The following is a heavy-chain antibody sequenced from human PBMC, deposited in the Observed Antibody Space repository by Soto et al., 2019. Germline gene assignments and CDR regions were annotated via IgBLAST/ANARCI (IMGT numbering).Heavy chain of an antibody. V-gene: IGHV1-69*01. CDR3: ARRRSTSAIGAAYFDL. J-gene: IGHJ1*01. CDR2: IVPILDTA. D-gene: IGHD2-2*01. CDR1: GGTFNIYA. Sequence: QEQLVQSGAEVKKPGSSVQVSCKASGGTFNIYAITWVRQAPGQGLEWMGGIVPILDTANSAPKFQGRVTITADESTSTAYMELSSLRSEDTAVYYCARRRSTSAIGAAYFDLWGQGTPVTVSS.